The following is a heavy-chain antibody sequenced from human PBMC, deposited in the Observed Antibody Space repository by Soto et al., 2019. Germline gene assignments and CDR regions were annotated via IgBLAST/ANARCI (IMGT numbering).Heavy chain of an antibody. CDR1: IFTLDDYT. CDR2: ISWDGGST. J-gene: IGHJ6*02. CDR3: AKDMSVVRGVTHQYYYYYGMDV. V-gene: IGHV3-43*01. Sequence: GGSLRLSCPASIFTLDDYTMHWVRQAQGKGLEWVSLISWDGGSTYYADSVKGRFTISRDNSKNSLYLQMNSLRTEDTALYYCAKDMSVVRGVTHQYYYYYGMDVWGQGTTVTVP. D-gene: IGHD3-10*01.